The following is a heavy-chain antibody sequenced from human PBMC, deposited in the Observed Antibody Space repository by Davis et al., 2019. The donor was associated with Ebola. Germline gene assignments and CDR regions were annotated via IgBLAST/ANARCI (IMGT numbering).Heavy chain of an antibody. V-gene: IGHV4-30-4*01. CDR3: ASRGYSGYDENEGWFDP. CDR2: IYYSGST. CDR1: GGSISSGDYY. D-gene: IGHD5-12*01. J-gene: IGHJ5*02. Sequence: MPSETLSLTCTVSGGSISSGDYYWSWIRQPPGKGLEWIGYIYYSGSTYYNPSLKSRVTISVDTSKNQFSLKLSSVTAADTAVYYCASRGYSGYDENEGWFDPWGQGTLVTVSS.